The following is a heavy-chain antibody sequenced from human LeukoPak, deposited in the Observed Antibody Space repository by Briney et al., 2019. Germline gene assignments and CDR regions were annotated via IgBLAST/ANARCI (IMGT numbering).Heavy chain of an antibody. J-gene: IGHJ4*02. Sequence: GRSLRLSCAASGFTFSSYAMHWVRQAPGKGLEWVAVISYDGSNKYYADSVKGRFTISRDNSKNTLYLQMNSLRAEDTAVYYCARAVPFGGYLDYWGQGTLVTVSS. CDR2: ISYDGSNK. D-gene: IGHD2-15*01. V-gene: IGHV3-30-3*01. CDR3: ARAVPFGGYLDY. CDR1: GFTFSSYA.